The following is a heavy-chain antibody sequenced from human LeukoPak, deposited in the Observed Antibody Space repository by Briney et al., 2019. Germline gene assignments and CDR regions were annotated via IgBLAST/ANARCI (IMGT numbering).Heavy chain of an antibody. CDR1: GFTFSSYA. V-gene: IGHV3-23*01. CDR3: AGQWLDYFDY. J-gene: IGHJ4*02. CDR2: ISGSGGST. Sequence: GGSLSLSCAASGFTFSSYAMSWVRQAPGKGLEWVSAISGSGGSTYYADSVKGRFTISRDNSKNTLYLQMNSLRAEDTAVYYCAGQWLDYFDYCGQGTLVTVSS. D-gene: IGHD6-19*01.